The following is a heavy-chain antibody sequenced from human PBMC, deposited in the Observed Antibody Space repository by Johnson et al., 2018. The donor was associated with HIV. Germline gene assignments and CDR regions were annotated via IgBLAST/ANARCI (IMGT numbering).Heavy chain of an antibody. CDR1: GFTFDDYA. D-gene: IGHD6-19*01. J-gene: IGHJ3*02. CDR2: ISWNSGNI. V-gene: IGHV3-9*01. Sequence: VQLVEFGGGLVQPGRSLRLSCAASGFTFDDYAMHWVRQAPGKGLEWVSGISWNSGNIAYGDSVKGRFTIARDNAKNSLYLQMNSLRAEDTAVYYCARAGAVGFDAFDIWGQGTMVTVSS. CDR3: ARAGAVGFDAFDI.